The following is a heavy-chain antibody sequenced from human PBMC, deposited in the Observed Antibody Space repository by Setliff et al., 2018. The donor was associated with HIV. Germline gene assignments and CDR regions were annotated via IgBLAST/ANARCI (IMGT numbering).Heavy chain of an antibody. D-gene: IGHD4-4*01. CDR1: GYTFISHG. Sequence: ASVKVSCKASGYTFISHGISWVRQAPGQGLEWMGWISIYNGKTSYAQKLQGRVTVTTDTATSTVHMELRSLRSDDTAMYYCARDMDYSNPDYWGQGTLVTVSS. J-gene: IGHJ4*02. CDR3: ARDMDYSNPDY. CDR2: ISIYNGKT. V-gene: IGHV1-18*01.